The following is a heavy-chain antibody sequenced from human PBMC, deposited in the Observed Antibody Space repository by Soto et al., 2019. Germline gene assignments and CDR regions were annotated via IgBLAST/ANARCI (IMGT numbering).Heavy chain of an antibody. Sequence: QVQLVESGGGVVQPGRSLRLSCAASGFTFSSYAMHWVRQAPGKGLEWVAVISYDGSNKYYADSVKGRFTISRDNSKNTLYLQMNSLSAEDTAVYYCARAPYGSGTLLGYWGQGTLVTVSS. CDR2: ISYDGSNK. V-gene: IGHV3-30-3*01. CDR1: GFTFSSYA. D-gene: IGHD3-10*01. CDR3: ARAPYGSGTLLGY. J-gene: IGHJ4*02.